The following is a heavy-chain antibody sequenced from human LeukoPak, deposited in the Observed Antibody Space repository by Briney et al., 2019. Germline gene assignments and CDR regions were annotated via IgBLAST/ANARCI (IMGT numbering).Heavy chain of an antibody. Sequence: PGGSLRLSCAASGFTFSSYAMSWVRQAPGKGLEWVSAISGSGGSTYYADSVKGRFTISRDNSKNTLYLQMNSLRAEDTAVYYCARATRGYSYGLGYSDYWGQGTLVTVSS. CDR3: ARATRGYSYGLGYSDY. J-gene: IGHJ4*02. D-gene: IGHD5-18*01. V-gene: IGHV3-23*01. CDR2: ISGSGGST. CDR1: GFTFSSYA.